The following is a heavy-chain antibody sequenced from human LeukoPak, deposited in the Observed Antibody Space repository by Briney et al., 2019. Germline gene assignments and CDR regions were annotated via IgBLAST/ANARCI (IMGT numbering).Heavy chain of an antibody. CDR2: INSDGSST. D-gene: IGHD3-10*01. CDR1: GFTFSSYW. J-gene: IGHJ4*02. CDR3: AQGHLWFGELLEGY. Sequence: GGSLRLSCAASGFTFSSYWTHWVRQAPGKGLVWVSRINSDGSSTSYADSVKGRFTISRDNAKNTLYLQMNSLRAEDTAVYYCAQGHLWFGELLEGYWGQGTLVTVSS. V-gene: IGHV3-74*01.